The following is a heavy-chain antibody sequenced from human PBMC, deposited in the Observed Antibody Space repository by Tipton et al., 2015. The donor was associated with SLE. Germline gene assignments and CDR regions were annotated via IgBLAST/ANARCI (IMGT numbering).Heavy chain of an antibody. D-gene: IGHD7-27*01. CDR2: IYYRGTT. CDR3: ARHRNWDGRRTFDP. V-gene: IGHV4-39*07. CDR1: RCSISISHYY. Sequence: TLSLTCTVSRCSISISHYYCGWVRQSPGKGLECSGTIYYRGTTYYNPSLVDRVSISLDTSKNQFSLKLNSVTAADTAVYYCARHRNWDGRRTFDPGGQGTLVTVSS. J-gene: IGHJ5*02.